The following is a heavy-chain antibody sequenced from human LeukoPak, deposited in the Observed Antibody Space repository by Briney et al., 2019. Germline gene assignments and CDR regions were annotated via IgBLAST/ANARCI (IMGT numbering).Heavy chain of an antibody. V-gene: IGHV3-30*03. CDR3: ARDSSGPIDY. D-gene: IGHD3-22*01. CDR2: ISYDGSNK. Sequence: GGSLRLSCAASGFTFSTYGMNWVRQAPGKELEWVAVISYDGSNKYYADSVKGRFTISRDNSKNTLYLQMNSLRAEDTAVYYCARDSSGPIDYWGQGTLVTVSS. CDR1: GFTFSTYG. J-gene: IGHJ4*02.